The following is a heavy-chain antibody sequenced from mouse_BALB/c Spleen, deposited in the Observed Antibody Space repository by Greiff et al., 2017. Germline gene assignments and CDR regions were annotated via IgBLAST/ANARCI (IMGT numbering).Heavy chain of an antibody. CDR1: GFTFSSYA. Sequence: EVKLMESGGGLVKPGGSLKLSCAASGFTFSSYAMSWVRQSPEKRLEWVAEISSGGSYTYYPDTVTGRFTISRDNAKNTLYLEMSSLRSEDTAMYYCARNWDRGGFDYWGQGTTLTVSS. CDR2: ISSGGSYT. CDR3: ARNWDRGGFDY. D-gene: IGHD4-1*01. V-gene: IGHV5-9-4*01. J-gene: IGHJ2*01.